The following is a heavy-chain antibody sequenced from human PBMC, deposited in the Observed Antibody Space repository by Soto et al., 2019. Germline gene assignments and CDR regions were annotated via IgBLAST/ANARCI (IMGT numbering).Heavy chain of an antibody. J-gene: IGHJ4*02. Sequence: QVQLVEYGGGLVKPGGSLRLSCAASGFTFSDYYMSWIRQAPGKGLEWVSYISSSSSYTNYADSVKGRFTISRDNAKNSLYLQMNSLRAEDTAVYYCAKYYDSSGYLPAVDYWGQGTLVTVSS. CDR3: AKYYDSSGYLPAVDY. D-gene: IGHD3-22*01. CDR2: ISSSSSYT. V-gene: IGHV3-11*06. CDR1: GFTFSDYY.